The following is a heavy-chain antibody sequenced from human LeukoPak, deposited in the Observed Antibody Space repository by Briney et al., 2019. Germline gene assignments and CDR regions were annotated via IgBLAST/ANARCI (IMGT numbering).Heavy chain of an antibody. CDR2: ISSSSSYI. V-gene: IGHV3-21*01. CDR1: GFTFSSYS. D-gene: IGHD6-19*01. CDR3: ARESSSGWYYGNDY. J-gene: IGHJ4*02. Sequence: GGSLRLSCAASGFTFSSYSMNWVRQAPGKGLEWVSSISSSSSYIYYADSVKGRFTISRDNAKNSLYLQMNSLRAEDTAVYYCARESSSGWYYGNDYWGQGTLVTVSP.